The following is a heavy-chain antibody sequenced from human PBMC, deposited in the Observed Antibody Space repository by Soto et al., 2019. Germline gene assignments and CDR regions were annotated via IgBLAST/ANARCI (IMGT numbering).Heavy chain of an antibody. V-gene: IGHV3-30*18. Sequence: QVQLVESGGGVVQPGRSLRLSCAASGFIFSSYGIHWVRQAPGKGLEWVAVISFDGGKTYYADSVKGRFTISRDNSKNTLDLQMNSLRVADTAMYYCAKEQVVYADYLDYYYGIDVWGQGTNVTVSS. D-gene: IGHD4-17*01. CDR3: AKEQVVYADYLDYYYGIDV. CDR1: GFIFSSYG. CDR2: ISFDGGKT. J-gene: IGHJ6*02.